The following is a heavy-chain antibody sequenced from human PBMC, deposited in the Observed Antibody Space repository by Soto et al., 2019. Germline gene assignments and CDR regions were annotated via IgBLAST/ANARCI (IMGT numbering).Heavy chain of an antibody. CDR2: ITTTSSTM. D-gene: IGHD1-26*01. CDR3: ARDTSGRQYYGMDV. V-gene: IGHV3-48*02. J-gene: IGHJ6*02. Sequence: GGSLRLSCTPSGFIFSDYSMNWVRQAPGKGLEWISYITTTSSTMYYADSVKGRFTISRDNAKNSLYLQMNSLRDEDTAVYYCARDTSGRQYYGMDVWGQGTTVTVSS. CDR1: GFIFSDYS.